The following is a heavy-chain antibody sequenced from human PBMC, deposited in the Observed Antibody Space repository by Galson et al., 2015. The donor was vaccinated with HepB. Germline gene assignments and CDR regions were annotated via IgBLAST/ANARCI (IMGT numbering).Heavy chain of an antibody. CDR2: IDWDDDK. CDR3: ARSQGIAAADNNWFDP. V-gene: IGHV2-70*11. J-gene: IGHJ5*02. CDR1: GFSLSTSGMC. Sequence: PALVKPTQTLTLTCTFSGFSLSTSGMCVSWIRQPPGKALEWLARIDWDDDKYYSTSLKTRLTISKDTSKNQVVLTMTNMDPVDTATYYCARSQGIAAADNNWFDPWGQGTLVTVSS. D-gene: IGHD6-13*01.